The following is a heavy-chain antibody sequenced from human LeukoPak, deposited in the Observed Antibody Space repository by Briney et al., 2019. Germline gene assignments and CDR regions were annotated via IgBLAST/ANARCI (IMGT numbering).Heavy chain of an antibody. CDR3: ASPYCSSTSCPPYGDYEVDY. D-gene: IGHD2-2*01. Sequence: GGSLRLSCAASGFTFSSYAMHWVRQAPGKGLEWVAVISYDGSNKYYADSVKGRFTISRDNSKNTLYLQMDSLRAGDTAVYYCASPYCSSTSCPPYGDYEVDYWGQGTLATVSS. J-gene: IGHJ4*02. V-gene: IGHV3-30-3*01. CDR2: ISYDGSNK. CDR1: GFTFSSYA.